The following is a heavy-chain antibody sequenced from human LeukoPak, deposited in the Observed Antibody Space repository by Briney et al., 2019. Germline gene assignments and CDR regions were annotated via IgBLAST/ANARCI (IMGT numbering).Heavy chain of an antibody. D-gene: IGHD2-2*01. J-gene: IGHJ5*02. V-gene: IGHV4-38-2*01. Sequence: SETLSLTCAVSGYSISSGYYWGWTRQPPGQGLEWIGSIYHSGSTYYNPSLKSRVTISVDTSKNQFSLKLSSVTAADTAVYYCARHYIVVVPAATFNWFDPWGQGTLVTVSS. CDR3: ARHYIVVVPAATFNWFDP. CDR2: IYHSGST. CDR1: GYSISSGYY.